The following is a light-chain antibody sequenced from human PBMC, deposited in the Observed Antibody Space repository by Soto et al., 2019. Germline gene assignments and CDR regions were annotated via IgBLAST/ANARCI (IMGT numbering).Light chain of an antibody. CDR1: SGYSTNA. CDR2: INYDGTH. J-gene: IGLJ2*01. Sequence: QAVVTQSPCASASLGASGKLTCTLSSGYSTNAIAWHQQQSEKGPRFLMKINYDGTHSKGDGFFDRFSGSSSGAERHLSISSLQSEDEADYYCQSLGTGIQVFGGGTKLTVL. CDR3: QSLGTGIQV. V-gene: IGLV4-69*01.